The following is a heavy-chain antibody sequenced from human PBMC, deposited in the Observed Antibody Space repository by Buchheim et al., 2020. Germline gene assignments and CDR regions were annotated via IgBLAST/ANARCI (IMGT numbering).Heavy chain of an antibody. J-gene: IGHJ4*02. D-gene: IGHD3-3*01. CDR1: GFTFSSYA. CDR3: ACTTTYYDFWSGYYRFDY. V-gene: IGHV3-23*01. Sequence: EVQLLESGGGLVQPGGSLRLPCAASGFTFSSYAMSWVRQAPGKGLEWVSAISGSGGSTYYAASVKGRFTISRDNSKNTLYLQMNSLRAEDTAVYYCACTTTYYDFWSGYYRFDYWGQGTL. CDR2: ISGSGGST.